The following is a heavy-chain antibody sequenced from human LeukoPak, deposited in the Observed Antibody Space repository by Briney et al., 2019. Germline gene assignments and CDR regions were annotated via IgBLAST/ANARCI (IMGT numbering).Heavy chain of an antibody. D-gene: IGHD2-2*01. V-gene: IGHV4-34*01. CDR1: GGSFSGYY. CDR2: INHSGST. CDR3: ARGHCSSTSCYFDY. Sequence: PSETLSLTCAVHGGSFSGYYWSWIRQPPGKGLEWIGEINHSGSTNYNPSLKSRVTISVDTSKNQFSLKLSSVTAADTAVYYCARGHCSSTSCYFDYWGQGTLVTVSS. J-gene: IGHJ4*02.